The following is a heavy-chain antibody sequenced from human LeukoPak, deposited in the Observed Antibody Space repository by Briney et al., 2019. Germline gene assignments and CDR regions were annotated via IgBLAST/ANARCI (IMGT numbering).Heavy chain of an antibody. J-gene: IGHJ4*02. CDR1: GFTFSNYA. V-gene: IGHV3-23*01. Sequence: GRSLRLSCAASGFTFSNYARTWVRQAPGKGLEWVSAISGAGDTTYYADSVKGRFTISRDNSKNTLYLQMNSLRAEDTAIYFCAKEIVSTYPYYFDYWGQGTLVTVSS. D-gene: IGHD3-22*01. CDR2: ISGAGDTT. CDR3: AKEIVSTYPYYFDY.